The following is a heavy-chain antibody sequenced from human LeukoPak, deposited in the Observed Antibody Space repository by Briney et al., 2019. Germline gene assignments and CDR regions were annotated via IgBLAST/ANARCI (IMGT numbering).Heavy chain of an antibody. V-gene: IGHV3-30*18. Sequence: PGGSLRLSCAASGFTFSSYGMHWVRQAPGKGLEWVAVVSYDGSNKYYADSVKGRFTISRDNSKNTLYLQMNSLRAEDTAVYYCAKGQEGTFDYWGQGTLVTVSS. CDR2: VSYDGSNK. D-gene: IGHD3-10*01. CDR1: GFTFSSYG. CDR3: AKGQEGTFDY. J-gene: IGHJ4*02.